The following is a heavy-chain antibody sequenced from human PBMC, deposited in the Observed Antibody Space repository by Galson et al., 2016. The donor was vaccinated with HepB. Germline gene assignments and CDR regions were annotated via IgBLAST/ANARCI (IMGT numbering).Heavy chain of an antibody. CDR2: ITGSGGNT. Sequence: SLRLSCAASGFTFSSYAMSWVRQAPGEGLEWVSGITGSGGNTYYADSVKGRFTISRDDSKNTLYLQMNSLRAEDTAVYYCAKRPDWNYAAYYFGYWGQGTLVTVSS. V-gene: IGHV3-23*01. D-gene: IGHD1-7*01. J-gene: IGHJ4*02. CDR1: GFTFSSYA. CDR3: AKRPDWNYAAYYFGY.